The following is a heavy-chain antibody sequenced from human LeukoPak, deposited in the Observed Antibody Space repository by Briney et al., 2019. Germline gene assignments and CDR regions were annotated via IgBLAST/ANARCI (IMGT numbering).Heavy chain of an antibody. V-gene: IGHV4-31*03. CDR2: IYYSGST. D-gene: IGHD3-3*01. CDR1: GGSISSGGYY. CDR3: AREKRFLEWSSFDY. Sequence: PSQTLSLTCTVSGGSISSGGYYWSWIRQHPGKGLEWIGYIYYSGSTYYNPSLKSRVTISVDTSKNQFSLKLSSVTAADTAVYYCAREKRFLEWSSFDYWGQGTLVTVSS. J-gene: IGHJ4*02.